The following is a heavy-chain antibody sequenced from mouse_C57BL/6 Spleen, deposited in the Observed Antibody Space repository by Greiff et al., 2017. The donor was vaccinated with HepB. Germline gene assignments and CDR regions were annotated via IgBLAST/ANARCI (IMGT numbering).Heavy chain of an antibody. CDR3: ARSGYGSSYWYIDV. CDR2: INPNNGGT. CDR1: GYTFTDYN. Sequence: VQLQQSGPELVKPGASVKIPCKASGYTFTDYNMDWVKQSHGKSLEWIGDINPNNGGTIYNQKFKGKATLTVDKSSSTAYMELRSLTSEDTAVYYCARSGYGSSYWYIDVWGTGTTVTVSS. D-gene: IGHD1-1*01. V-gene: IGHV1-18*01. J-gene: IGHJ1*03.